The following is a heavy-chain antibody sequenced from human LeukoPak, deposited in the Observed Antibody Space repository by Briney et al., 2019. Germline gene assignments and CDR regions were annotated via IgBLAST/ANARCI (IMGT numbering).Heavy chain of an antibody. CDR3: VRHQEGMVRGVLYYMDV. CDR2: IYYSGIT. CDR1: GASISNSDRY. Sequence: SETLSLTCTVSGASISNSDRYWGWIRQPPGKGLEWIGSIYYSGITYHNPSLKSRVTISVDTSNNQFSLKMSSVTAADTAVYFCVRHQEGMVRGVLYYMDVWGKGTTVIISS. V-gene: IGHV4-39*01. D-gene: IGHD3-10*01. J-gene: IGHJ6*03.